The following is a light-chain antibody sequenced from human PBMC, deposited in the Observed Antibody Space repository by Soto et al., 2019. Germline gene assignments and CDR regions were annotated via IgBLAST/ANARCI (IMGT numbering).Light chain of an antibody. Sequence: QSALTQPASVSGSPGQSITISCTGTSSDVCAYNYVSWYQQHPGKAPKLMIYEVSNRPSGVSNRFSGAKSANTASPTISGLQAGDEADYYCSSYTSSSTWLFGGGTKLTVL. CDR1: SSDVCAYNY. CDR2: EVS. V-gene: IGLV2-14*03. CDR3: SSYTSSSTWL. J-gene: IGLJ3*02.